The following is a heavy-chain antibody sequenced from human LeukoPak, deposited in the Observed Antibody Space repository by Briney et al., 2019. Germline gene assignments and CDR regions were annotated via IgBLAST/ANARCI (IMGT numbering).Heavy chain of an antibody. Sequence: QTGGSLRLSCAASGLTLSSYAMSWVRQAPGKGLEWVSAISDTGNTYHADSVKGRFTISRDSSKNTLFLQMNRLRPEDAAVYYCAKAPVTTCRGAFCYPFDYWGLGTLVTVSS. CDR2: ISDTGNT. V-gene: IGHV3-23*01. CDR1: GLTLSSYA. CDR3: AKAPVTTCRGAFCYPFDY. J-gene: IGHJ4*02. D-gene: IGHD2-15*01.